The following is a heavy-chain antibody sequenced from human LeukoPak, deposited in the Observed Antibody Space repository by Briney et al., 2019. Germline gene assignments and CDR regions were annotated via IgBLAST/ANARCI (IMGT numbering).Heavy chain of an antibody. Sequence: SGGSLRLSCAASGLTVSTNYMTWVRQAPGKGREWVSIIHSDGSTYYADSVKGRFTISRDNYKNTLYLQMNSPRGEDTAMYYCARDLDYFDSSGSHRGRNYFDYWGQGTLVTVSS. CDR2: IHSDGST. J-gene: IGHJ4*02. V-gene: IGHV3-53*01. D-gene: IGHD3-22*01. CDR1: GLTVSTNY. CDR3: ARDLDYFDSSGSHRGRNYFDY.